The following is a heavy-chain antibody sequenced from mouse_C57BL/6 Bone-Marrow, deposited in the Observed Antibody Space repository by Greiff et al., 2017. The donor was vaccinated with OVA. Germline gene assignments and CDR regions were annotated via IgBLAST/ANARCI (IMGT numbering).Heavy chain of an antibody. Sequence: VQLQQSGPVLVKPGASVKMSCKASGYTFTDYYMHWVKQSHGKSLEWIGVINPYNGGTSYNQKFKGKATLTVDKSSSTAYMELNSLTSEDSAVYYCASSSDGRGDYWGQGTTLTVSS. D-gene: IGHD1-1*01. CDR3: ASSSDGRGDY. V-gene: IGHV1-19*01. CDR2: INPYNGGT. J-gene: IGHJ2*01. CDR1: GYTFTDYY.